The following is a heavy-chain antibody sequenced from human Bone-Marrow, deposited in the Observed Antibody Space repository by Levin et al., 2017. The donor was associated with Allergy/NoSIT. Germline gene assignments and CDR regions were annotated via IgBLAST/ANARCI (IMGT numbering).Heavy chain of an antibody. V-gene: IGHV3-21*01. CDR2: ISAGSSYI. D-gene: IGHD1-26*01. CDR1: GFKFRAYS. CDR3: ARDRSDSGGYFQPPGNDY. J-gene: IGHJ4*02. Sequence: GGSLRLSCAASGFKFRAYSMNWVRQAPGKRLEWVSSISAGSSYIFYTHSVKGRFTISRDNAENSLFLQMDSLRAEDTAVYYCARDRSDSGGYFQPPGNDYWGQGTLVTVSS.